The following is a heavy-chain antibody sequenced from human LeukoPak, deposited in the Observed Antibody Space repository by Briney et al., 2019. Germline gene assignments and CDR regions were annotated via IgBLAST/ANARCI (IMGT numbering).Heavy chain of an antibody. Sequence: GESLKISCKGSGYSFTSYWIGWVRQMPGKGLEWMGIIYPGDSDTRYSPSFQGQVTISADKSISTAYLQWSSLKASDTAMYSCARHAITFGGVIVNIGYWGQGTLVTVSS. D-gene: IGHD3-16*02. CDR1: GYSFTSYW. CDR3: ARHAITFGGVIVNIGY. V-gene: IGHV5-51*01. CDR2: IYPGDSDT. J-gene: IGHJ4*02.